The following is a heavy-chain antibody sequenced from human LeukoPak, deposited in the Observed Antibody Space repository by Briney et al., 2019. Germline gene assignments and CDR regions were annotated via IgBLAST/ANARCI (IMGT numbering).Heavy chain of an antibody. J-gene: IGHJ4*02. D-gene: IGHD2-2*02. CDR1: GFTFDDYA. V-gene: IGHV3-9*01. CDR3: AAEGYCSSTSCYTTDY. Sequence: GGSLRLSCAASGFTFDDYAMHWVRQAPGKGLEWVSGIRWNSGSVGYADSVKGRFTISRDNAKNSLYLQMNSLRAEDTALYYCAAEGYCSSTSCYTTDYWGQGTLVTVSS. CDR2: IRWNSGSV.